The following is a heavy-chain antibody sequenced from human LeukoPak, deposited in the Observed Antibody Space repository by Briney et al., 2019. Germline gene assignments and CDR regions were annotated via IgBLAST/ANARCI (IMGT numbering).Heavy chain of an antibody. Sequence: SETLSLTCAVSGGTISSRNWWSWVRPPPEKGLEWIGEIYHSGSTNYNPSLKSRVTISVDTSKNQFSLKLSSVTAADTAVYYCARLSSGWYVRFEYWGQGALVTVSS. J-gene: IGHJ4*02. D-gene: IGHD6-19*01. V-gene: IGHV4-4*02. CDR3: ARLSSGWYVRFEY. CDR1: GGTISSRNW. CDR2: IYHSGST.